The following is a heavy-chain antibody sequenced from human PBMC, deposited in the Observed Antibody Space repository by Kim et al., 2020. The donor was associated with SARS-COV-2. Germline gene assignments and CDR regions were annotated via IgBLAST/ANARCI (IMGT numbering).Heavy chain of an antibody. D-gene: IGHD3-16*01. V-gene: IGHV3-30*04. J-gene: IGHJ4*02. Sequence: GGSLRLSCAASGFTFSSYAMHWVRQAPGKGLEWVAVISYDGSNKYYADSVKGRFTISRDNSKNTLYLQMNSLRAEDTAVYYCARGGKGWAPYYFDYWGQGTLVTVSS. CDR2: ISYDGSNK. CDR3: ARGGKGWAPYYFDY. CDR1: GFTFSSYA.